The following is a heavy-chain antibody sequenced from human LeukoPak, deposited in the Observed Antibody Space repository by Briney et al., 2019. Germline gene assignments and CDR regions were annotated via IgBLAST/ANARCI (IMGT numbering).Heavy chain of an antibody. CDR3: ARAGWIITSGIDY. CDR1: GYSISRGYY. D-gene: IGHD3-10*01. J-gene: IGHJ4*02. V-gene: IGHV4-38-2*01. Sequence: SETLSLTCGVSGYSISRGYYWAWIRQPPGKGLGWIGTIYHIGSTYYTPSLGSRVTISVDTSKNEFSLNLKSVTAADTALYYCARAGWIITSGIDYWGQGALVTVSS. CDR2: IYHIGST.